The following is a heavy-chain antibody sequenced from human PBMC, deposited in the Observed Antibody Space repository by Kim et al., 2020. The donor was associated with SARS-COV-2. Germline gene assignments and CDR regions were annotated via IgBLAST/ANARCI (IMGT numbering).Heavy chain of an antibody. CDR1: GYTFTGYY. V-gene: IGHV1-2*02. D-gene: IGHD5-12*01. CDR3: ARGGDIVATITALDY. J-gene: IGHJ4*02. Sequence: ASVKVSCKASGYTFTGYYMHWVRQAPGQGLEWMGWINPNSGGTNYAQKFQGRVTMTRDTSISTAYMELSRLRSDDTAVYYCARGGDIVATITALDYWGQGTLVTVSS. CDR2: INPNSGGT.